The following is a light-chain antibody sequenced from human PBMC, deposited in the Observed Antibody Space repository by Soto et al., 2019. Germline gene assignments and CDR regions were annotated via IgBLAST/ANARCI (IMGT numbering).Light chain of an antibody. CDR1: QSVSSSY. CDR2: DAS. CDR3: QQYGSSPRT. V-gene: IGKV3-20*01. Sequence: ENVLTQSPGTLSLSPGERATLSCRASQSVSSSYLAWYQQKPGQAPRLLIYDASSRATGIPDRFSGSGSGTDFTLTISRLEPEDFAVYFCQQYGSSPRTFGQGTK. J-gene: IGKJ1*01.